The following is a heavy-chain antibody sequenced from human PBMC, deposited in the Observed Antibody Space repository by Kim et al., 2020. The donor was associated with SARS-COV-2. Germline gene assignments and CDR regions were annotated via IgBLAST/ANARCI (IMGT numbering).Heavy chain of an antibody. CDR3: ARENFWSGFIY. J-gene: IGHJ4*02. Sequence: GGSLRLSCAASGFTFSSYAMHWVRQAPGKGLEWVAVISYDGSNKYYADSVKGRFTISRDNSKNTLYLQMNSLRAEDTAVYYCARENFWSGFIYWGQGTLVTVSS. CDR1: GFTFSSYA. V-gene: IGHV3-30-3*01. D-gene: IGHD3-3*01. CDR2: ISYDGSNK.